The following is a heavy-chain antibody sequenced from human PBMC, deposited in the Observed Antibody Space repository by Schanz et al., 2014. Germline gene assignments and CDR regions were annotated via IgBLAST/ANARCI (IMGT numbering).Heavy chain of an antibody. CDR2: IQHDGSRT. Sequence: EVQLLESGGALEQPGGSLRLSCAASGITFSDYAMNWVRQAPGKGLEWVAFIQHDGSRTYYSASLKGRVTISRDNAKNSLDLQMNSLRAEDTAVYYCAREGHSYVHLDIWGQGTMVTVSS. J-gene: IGHJ3*02. V-gene: IGHV3-23*03. D-gene: IGHD5-18*01. CDR3: AREGHSYVHLDI. CDR1: GITFSDYA.